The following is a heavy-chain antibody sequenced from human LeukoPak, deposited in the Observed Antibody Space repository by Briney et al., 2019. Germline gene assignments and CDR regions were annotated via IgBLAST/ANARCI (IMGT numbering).Heavy chain of an antibody. CDR2: ISDSGRS. CDR1: GGPIRSSF. V-gene: IGHV4-59*01. CDR3: ARDTVAAAGDFDY. D-gene: IGHD6-25*01. J-gene: IGHJ4*02. Sequence: PSETLSLTCTVSGGPIRSSFWSWIRQPPGKGLEWIGCISDSGRSHYNPSLKSRVTISVDTSKNQFSLRLSSVSAADTALYFCARDTVAAAGDFDYWGQGTLVSVSS.